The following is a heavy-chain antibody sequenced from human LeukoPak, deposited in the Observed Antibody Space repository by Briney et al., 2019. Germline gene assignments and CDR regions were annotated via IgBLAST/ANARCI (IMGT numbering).Heavy chain of an antibody. CDR1: GFTFSSYS. CDR2: ISSSSSYI. CDR3: AREVVSGSYYGGFYYYYGMDV. V-gene: IGHV3-21*01. J-gene: IGHJ6*02. D-gene: IGHD1-26*01. Sequence: KPGGSLRLSCAASGFTFSSYSMNWVRQAPGKGLEWVPSISSSSSYIYYADSVKGRFTISRDNAKNSLYLQMNSLRAEDTAVYYCAREVVSGSYYGGFYYYYGMDVWGQGTTVTVSS.